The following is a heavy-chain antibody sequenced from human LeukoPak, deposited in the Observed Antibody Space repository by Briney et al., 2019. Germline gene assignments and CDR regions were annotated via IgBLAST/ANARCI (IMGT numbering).Heavy chain of an antibody. J-gene: IGHJ4*02. D-gene: IGHD3-10*01. CDR2: ISGSGGST. Sequence: GGSPRLSCAASGFTFSSYAMSWVRQAPGKGLEWVSAISGSGGSTYYADSVKGRFTISRDNSKNTLYLQMNSLRAEDTAVCYCAKISSAMSSLDYWGQGTLVTVSS. V-gene: IGHV3-23*01. CDR1: GFTFSSYA. CDR3: AKISSAMSSLDY.